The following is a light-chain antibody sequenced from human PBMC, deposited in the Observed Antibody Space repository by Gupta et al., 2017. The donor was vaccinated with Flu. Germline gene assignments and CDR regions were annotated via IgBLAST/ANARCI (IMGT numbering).Light chain of an antibody. CDR2: DDS. J-gene: IGLJ2*01. Sequence: SLVLTPPPSVSVAPGKTTSITCGGHNFGYKTVSWFQQKPGQAPVLVVHDDSVRPAGIPERFSGSNSGNTATLTISRVEAGDEADYYCQVWDGTSDHVVFGGGTKLTVL. CDR3: QVWDGTSDHVV. CDR1: NFGYKT. V-gene: IGLV3-21*03.